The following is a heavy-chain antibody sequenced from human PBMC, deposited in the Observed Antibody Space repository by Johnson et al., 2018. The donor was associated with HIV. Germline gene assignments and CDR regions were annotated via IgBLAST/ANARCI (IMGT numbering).Heavy chain of an antibody. CDR1: GFTFSSYG. CDR3: AKGDTVVGAKYAFDF. J-gene: IGHJ3*01. V-gene: IGHV3-30*02. Sequence: QVLLVESGGGVVQPGGSLRLSCVASGFTFSSYGMHWVRQAPGKGLEWVAFIRYDGTNKYYADSVKGRFTISRDNSKNTLYLQMNSLRAEDTAVYYCAKGDTVVGAKYAFDFWGQGTMVTVSS. CDR2: IRYDGTNK. D-gene: IGHD1-26*01.